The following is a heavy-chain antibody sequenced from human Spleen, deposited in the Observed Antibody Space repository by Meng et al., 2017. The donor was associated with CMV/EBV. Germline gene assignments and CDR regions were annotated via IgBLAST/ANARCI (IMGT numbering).Heavy chain of an antibody. Sequence: SLKISCAASGFTFEDYAMHWVRQAPGKGLEWVSGISWNSGSIAYADFVKGRFTISRDNAKNSLYLQMNSLRAEDTALYYCAKDIWAYDILTGYYNYWGQGTLVTVSS. CDR3: AKDIWAYDILTGYYNY. V-gene: IGHV3-9*01. J-gene: IGHJ4*02. D-gene: IGHD3-9*01. CDR2: ISWNSGSI. CDR1: GFTFEDYA.